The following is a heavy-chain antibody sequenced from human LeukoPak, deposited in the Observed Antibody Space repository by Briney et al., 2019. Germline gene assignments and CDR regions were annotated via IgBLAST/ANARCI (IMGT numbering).Heavy chain of an antibody. CDR1: GYTFTSYY. J-gene: IGHJ3*02. CDR3: ARDNIPYSSGSHDAFDI. D-gene: IGHD6-19*01. CDR2: INPSGGST. Sequence: ASVKVSCKASGYTFTSYYMHWVRQAPGQGLEWMGIINPSGGSTSYAQKFQGGVTMTRDTSTSTVYMELSSLRSEDTAVYYCARDNIPYSSGSHDAFDIWGQGTMVTVSS. V-gene: IGHV1-46*01.